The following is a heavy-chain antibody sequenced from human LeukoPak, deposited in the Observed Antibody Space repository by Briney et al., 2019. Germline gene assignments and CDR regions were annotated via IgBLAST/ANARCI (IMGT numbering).Heavy chain of an antibody. CDR2: ISGSGGST. D-gene: IGHD6-19*01. CDR3: AGLVLDY. V-gene: IGHV3-23*01. Sequence: GESLRLSCAASGFTFSSYAMTWVRQAPGKGLEWVSTISGSGGSTYYTDSVKGRFTISRDDSTNTLCLQMNSLRADDTAVYYCAGLVLDYWGQGTLVTVSS. CDR1: GFTFSSYA. J-gene: IGHJ4*02.